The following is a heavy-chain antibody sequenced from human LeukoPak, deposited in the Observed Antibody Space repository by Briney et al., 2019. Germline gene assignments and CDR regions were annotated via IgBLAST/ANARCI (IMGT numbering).Heavy chain of an antibody. Sequence: GGSLRLSCAASGFTFSSYAMSWVRQAPGKGLEWVSAISGSGGSTYYADSVKGRFTTSRDNSKNTLYLQMNSLRAEDTAVYYCAKDLSSSSSVVVVAAKHDYWGQGTLVTVSS. CDR3: AKDLSSSSSVVVVAAKHDY. CDR1: GFTFSSYA. CDR2: ISGSGGST. V-gene: IGHV3-23*01. D-gene: IGHD2-15*01. J-gene: IGHJ4*02.